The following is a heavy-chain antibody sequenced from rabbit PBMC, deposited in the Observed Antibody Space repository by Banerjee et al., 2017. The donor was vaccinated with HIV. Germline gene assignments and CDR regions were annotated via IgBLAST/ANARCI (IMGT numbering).Heavy chain of an antibody. V-gene: IGHV1S45*01. CDR1: GFSFSSGYD. J-gene: IGHJ4*01. CDR2: IYGGSYDAT. Sequence: QEQLEESGGDLVKPGGSLTLTCKASGFSFSSGYDMCWVRQAPGKGLEWIARIYGGSYDATAYASWAKGRFTISKTSSTTVTLQMTSLTAADTATYFCARCGSYYYSGLNLWGQGTLVTVS. CDR3: ARCGSYYYSGLNL. D-gene: IGHD8-1*01.